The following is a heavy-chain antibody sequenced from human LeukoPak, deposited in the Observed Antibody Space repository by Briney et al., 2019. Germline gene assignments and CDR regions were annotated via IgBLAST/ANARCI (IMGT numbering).Heavy chain of an antibody. CDR1: GFTFSSYG. CDR2: ISYDGSNK. D-gene: IGHD5-12*01. V-gene: IGHV3-30*18. CDR3: AKDAGYSGYDYFDY. J-gene: IGHJ4*02. Sequence: GRSLRLSRAASGFTFSSYGMHWVRQAPGKGLEWVAVISYDGSNKYYAGSVKGRFTISRDNSKNTLYLQMNSLRAEDTAVYYCAKDAGYSGYDYFDYWGQGTLVTVSS.